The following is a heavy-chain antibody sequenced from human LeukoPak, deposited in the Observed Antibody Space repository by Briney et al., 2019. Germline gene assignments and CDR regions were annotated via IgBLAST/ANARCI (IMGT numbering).Heavy chain of an antibody. D-gene: IGHD3-22*01. CDR2: ISGSGGST. CDR1: GFTFSSYA. CDR3: AKTTPYYYDSSGYYPYYFDY. Sequence: GGSLRLSCAASGFTFSSYAMSWVRQAPGKGLEWVPAISGSGGSTYYADSVKGRFTISRDNSKNTLYLQMNSLRAEDTAVYYCAKTTPYYYDSSGYYPYYFDYWGQGTLVTVSS. J-gene: IGHJ4*02. V-gene: IGHV3-23*01.